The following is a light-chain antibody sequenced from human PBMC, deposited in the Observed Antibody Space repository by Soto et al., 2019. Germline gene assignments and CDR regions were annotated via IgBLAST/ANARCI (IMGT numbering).Light chain of an antibody. Sequence: EIVLTQSPATLSLSPGERATLSCRASQSVSSYLAWYQQKPGQAPRLLIHDASNRATGIPARFSGSGSGTDFTLTISSLEPEDFAVYYCQQRVNWPPTWTFGQGTKVEI. CDR3: QQRVNWPPTWT. J-gene: IGKJ1*01. V-gene: IGKV3-11*01. CDR1: QSVSSY. CDR2: DAS.